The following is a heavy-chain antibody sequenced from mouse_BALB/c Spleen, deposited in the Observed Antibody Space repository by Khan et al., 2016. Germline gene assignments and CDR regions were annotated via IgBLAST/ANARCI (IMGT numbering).Heavy chain of an antibody. CDR2: IDPANGNT. J-gene: IGHJ3*01. CDR3: ASSRGDYGNYAWFAY. V-gene: IGHV14-3*02. Sequence: VQLQQSGAELVKPGASVKLSCTASGFNIKDTYMHWVKQRPEQGLEWIGRIDPANGNTKYDPKFQGKATITADTSSNTAYLQLSSLTSEATAVYYCASSRGDYGNYAWFAYWGQGTLVTVSA. D-gene: IGHD2-1*01. CDR1: GFNIKDTY.